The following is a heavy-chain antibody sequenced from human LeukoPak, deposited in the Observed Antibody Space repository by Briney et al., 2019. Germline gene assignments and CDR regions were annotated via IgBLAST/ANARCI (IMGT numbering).Heavy chain of an antibody. D-gene: IGHD3-10*01. J-gene: IGHJ4*02. CDR2: IRSKAYGGTT. Sequence: GGSLRLSCTASGFTFGDYAMSWVRQAPGKGLEWVGFIRSKAYGGTTEYAASVKGRFTISRDDSKSIAYLQMNSLKTEDTAVYYSTLPVLLWFGEFAGGGYWGQGTLVTVSS. V-gene: IGHV3-49*04. CDR3: TLPVLLWFGEFAGGGY. CDR1: GFTFGDYA.